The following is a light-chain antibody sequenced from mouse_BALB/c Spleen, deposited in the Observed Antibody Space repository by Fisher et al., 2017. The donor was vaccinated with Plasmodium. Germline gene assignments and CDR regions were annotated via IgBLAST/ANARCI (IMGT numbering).Light chain of an antibody. CDR1: QSINNN. J-gene: IGKJ5*01. CDR3: QQTNSWPLT. CDR2: YTS. V-gene: IGKV5-43*01. Sequence: DIVITQSTVTLSVTPRDSVSLSCWASQSINNNLHWYQQKSHESPRLLINYTSQSISGIPSRFSGSGSGTDFTLSINSVETEDFGMYFCQQTNSWPLTFGAGTKLEL.